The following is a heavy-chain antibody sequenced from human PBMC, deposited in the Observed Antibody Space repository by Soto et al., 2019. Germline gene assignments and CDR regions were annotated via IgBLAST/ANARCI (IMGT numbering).Heavy chain of an antibody. CDR1: GFTFTSSA. Sequence: AVKVYCKASGFTFTSSAMQWVRQARGQRLEWIGWIVVGSGNTNYAQKFQERVTITRDMSTSTAYMELSSLRSEDTAVYYCAADRGWGVVVPAAMGPGGYYYYMDVWGKGTTVTVSS. D-gene: IGHD2-2*01. J-gene: IGHJ6*03. V-gene: IGHV1-58*02. CDR2: IVVGSGNT. CDR3: AADRGWGVVVPAAMGPGGYYYYMDV.